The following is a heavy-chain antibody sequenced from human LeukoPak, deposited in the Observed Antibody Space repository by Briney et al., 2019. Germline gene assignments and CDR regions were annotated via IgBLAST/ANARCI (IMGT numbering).Heavy chain of an antibody. CDR3: AKSRSGSANWALQIFDN. J-gene: IGHJ4*02. CDR1: GFIFSNYA. CDR2: ISGSGGST. Sequence: GGSLRLSCAASGFIFSNYAMSWVRQAPGKGLEWVSTISGSGGSTYYADSVKGRFIISRDNSNNTLFVQMNSLRAEDTAVYYCAKSRSGSANWALQIFDNWGQGALVTVSS. D-gene: IGHD1-1*01. V-gene: IGHV3-23*01.